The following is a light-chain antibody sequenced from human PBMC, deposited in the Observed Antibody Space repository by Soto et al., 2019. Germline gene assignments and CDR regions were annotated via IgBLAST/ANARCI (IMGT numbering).Light chain of an antibody. CDR2: DVS. CDR1: SSDVGGYNY. CDR3: SSYAGSNSYV. V-gene: IGLV2-8*01. Sequence: QSALTQPPSASGSPGQSVTISCTGTSSDVGGYNYVSWYQQHPGKAPKPMIYDVSERPSGVPDRFSGSKSGNTASLTVSGLQAEDEADYYCSSYAGSNSYVFGTGTKVTVL. J-gene: IGLJ1*01.